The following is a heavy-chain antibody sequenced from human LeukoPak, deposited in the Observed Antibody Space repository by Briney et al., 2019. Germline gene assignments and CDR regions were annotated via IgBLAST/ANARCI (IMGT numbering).Heavy chain of an antibody. V-gene: IGHV4-59*01. D-gene: IGHD6-19*01. CDR1: GGSISSYY. J-gene: IGHJ5*02. CDR2: IYYSGST. CDR3: AREIIVTGTRDWFDP. Sequence: SETLSLTCTVSGGSISSYYWSWIRQPPGKGLEWIGYIYYSGSTNYNPSLKSRVTISVDTSKNHFSLKLSSVTAADTAVYYCAREIIVTGTRDWFDPWGQGTLVTVSS.